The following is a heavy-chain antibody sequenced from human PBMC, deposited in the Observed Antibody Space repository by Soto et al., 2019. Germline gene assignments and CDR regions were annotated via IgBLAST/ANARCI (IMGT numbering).Heavy chain of an antibody. V-gene: IGHV1-18*01. CDR3: ASSLLVGYGLEGESD. D-gene: IGHD5-18*01. CDR2: ISAYNGNT. J-gene: IGHJ4*02. CDR1: GYTFTSYG. Sequence: QVQLVQSGAEVKKPGASVKVSCKASGYTFTSYGISWVRQAPGQGLEWMGWISAYNGNTNYAQKLQGRVTMTTDTSTSTGYMETRSLRCADTPVYYCASSLLVGYGLEGESDWGQGTLVTVSS.